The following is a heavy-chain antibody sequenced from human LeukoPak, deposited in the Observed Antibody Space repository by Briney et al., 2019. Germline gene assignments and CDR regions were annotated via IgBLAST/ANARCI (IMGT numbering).Heavy chain of an antibody. CDR3: ARYDSSGYYYDGPFDY. CDR1: GGSISSYY. CDR2: IYYSGST. Sequence: SETLSLTCTVSGGSISSYYWSWIRQPPGKGLEWIGYIYYSGSTNYNPSLKSRVTISVDTSKNQFSLKLSSVTAADTAVYYCARYDSSGYYYDGPFDYWGQGTLVTVSS. V-gene: IGHV4-59*01. J-gene: IGHJ4*02. D-gene: IGHD3-22*01.